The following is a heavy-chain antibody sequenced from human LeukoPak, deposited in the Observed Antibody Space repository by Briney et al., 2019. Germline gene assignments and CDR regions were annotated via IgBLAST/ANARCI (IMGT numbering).Heavy chain of an antibody. V-gene: IGHV3-48*01. CDR1: GFIFSSFG. CDR2: ISSGSGTI. J-gene: IGHJ4*02. D-gene: IGHD3-10*01. Sequence: QPGGSLRLSCAASGFIFSSFGMNWVRQAPGKGLEWVSYISSGSGTIYYADSVRGRFTISRDNAQKSLYLQMNSLRAEDTAVYYCARGTISLDYWGQGTLVTVSS. CDR3: ARGTISLDY.